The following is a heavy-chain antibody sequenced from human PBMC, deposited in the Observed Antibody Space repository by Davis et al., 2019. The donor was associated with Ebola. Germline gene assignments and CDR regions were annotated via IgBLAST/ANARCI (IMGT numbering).Heavy chain of an antibody. V-gene: IGHV3-74*01. CDR3: ARDGFDSLGYDFDY. CDR2: TNSDGSIT. D-gene: IGHD3-22*01. CDR1: GFTFSSNW. Sequence: PGGSLRLSCAASGFTFSSNWMHWVRQAPGKGLVWVSRTNSDGSITSYADSVKGRFTISRDNAKNSLFLQMNSLRAEDTAVYYCARDGFDSLGYDFDYWGQGTTVTVSS. J-gene: IGHJ4*02.